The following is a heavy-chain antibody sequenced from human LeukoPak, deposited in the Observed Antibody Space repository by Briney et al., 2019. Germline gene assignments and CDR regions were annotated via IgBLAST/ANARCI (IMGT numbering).Heavy chain of an antibody. V-gene: IGHV1-18*01. CDR3: ARGDILTGYPPPSFDY. Sequence: GASVKVSCKASGYTFTSYGISWVRQAPGQGLEWMGWISAYNGNTNYAQKLQGRVTMTTDTSTSTAYMELRSLRSDDTAVYYCARGDILTGYPPPSFDYWGQGTLVTVSS. CDR2: ISAYNGNT. J-gene: IGHJ4*02. D-gene: IGHD3-9*01. CDR1: GYTFTSYG.